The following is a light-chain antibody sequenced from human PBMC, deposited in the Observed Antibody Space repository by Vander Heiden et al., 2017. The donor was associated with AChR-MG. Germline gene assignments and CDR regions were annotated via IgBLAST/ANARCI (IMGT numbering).Light chain of an antibody. CDR1: NIGSKN. V-gene: IGLV3-9*01. CDR2: RDN. Sequence: SYELTQPLSVSVALGQTARITCGGNNIGSKNVHWYQQKPGQAPVLVIYRDNNRPSGIPERFSGSNSGNTATLTISRVQAGDEADYYCQVWDSSTVVFGGGTKLTVL. CDR3: QVWDSSTVV. J-gene: IGLJ2*01.